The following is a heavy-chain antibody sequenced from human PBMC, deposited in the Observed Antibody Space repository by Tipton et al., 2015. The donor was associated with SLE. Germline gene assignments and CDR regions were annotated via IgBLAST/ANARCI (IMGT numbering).Heavy chain of an antibody. Sequence: TLSLTCTVSGGSISSYYWSWIRQPPGKGLEWIGSIYYSGSTYYNPSLKSRVTISVDTSKNQFSLKLSSVTAADTAVYYCARCGGARDYWGQGTLVTVSS. V-gene: IGHV4-59*04. J-gene: IGHJ4*02. CDR3: ARCGGARDY. D-gene: IGHD3-16*01. CDR2: IYYSGST. CDR1: GGSISSYY.